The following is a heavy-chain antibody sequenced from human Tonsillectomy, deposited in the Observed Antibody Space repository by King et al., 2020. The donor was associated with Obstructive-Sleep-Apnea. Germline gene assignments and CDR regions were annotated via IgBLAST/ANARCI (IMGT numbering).Heavy chain of an antibody. CDR3: AHTQLDGYEWSFYYGMDV. D-gene: IGHD5-24*01. Sequence: TLKESGPTLVKPTQTLTLTCTFSGFSLSTSGVGVGWIRQPPGKALEWLALIYLDDDKRYSPSLKSRLTITKDTSKNQVVLTMTNMDPVDTGTNYCAHTQLDGYEWSFYYGMDVWGQGTTVTVSS. CDR1: GFSLSTSGVG. J-gene: IGHJ6*02. V-gene: IGHV2-5*02. CDR2: IYLDDDK.